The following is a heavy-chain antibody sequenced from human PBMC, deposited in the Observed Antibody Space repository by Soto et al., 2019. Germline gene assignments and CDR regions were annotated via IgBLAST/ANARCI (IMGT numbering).Heavy chain of an antibody. CDR2: IYYSGST. CDR3: ARAQTIFGIITVFDY. Sequence: SETLSLTCTVTGSYINSGGYYWSCIRQHPGKGLEWIGYIYYSGSTYYDPSLKSRVTISIDTSKNQFSLKLSPVTAADTAVYYCARAQTIFGIITVFDYWGQGTLVTVSS. J-gene: IGHJ4*02. CDR1: GSYINSGGYY. D-gene: IGHD3-3*01. V-gene: IGHV4-31*03.